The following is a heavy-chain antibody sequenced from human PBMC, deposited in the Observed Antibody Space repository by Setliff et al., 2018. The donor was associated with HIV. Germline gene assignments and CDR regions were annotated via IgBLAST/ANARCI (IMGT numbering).Heavy chain of an antibody. J-gene: IGHJ4*01. Sequence: SETLSLTCTVSGASIRSQYWSWIRKPPGKGLEWIGNISYSRSTNYNPSLESRVAMSVDTSKQQFSLEVSSVTAADTAVYYCARTRGYSYGALAGFDYWGRGSLVTVSS. V-gene: IGHV4-59*11. CDR2: ISYSRST. CDR1: GASIRSQY. CDR3: ARTRGYSYGALAGFDY. D-gene: IGHD5-18*01.